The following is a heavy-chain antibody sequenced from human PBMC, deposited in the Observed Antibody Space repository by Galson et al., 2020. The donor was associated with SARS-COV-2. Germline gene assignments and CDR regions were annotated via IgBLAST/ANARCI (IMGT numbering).Heavy chain of an antibody. CDR3: AKVAVGVTSYLEY. CDR1: GFTFSGHS. V-gene: IGHV3-30-3*02. Sequence: GGSLRLSCAVSGFTFSGHSMHWVRQAPGRGLEWVAFISSDGRIKYYAESVRGRRTISRDNSRNTLSLQIDNVRHDDTALYYCAKVAVGVTSYLEYWGQGTLVTVSS. D-gene: IGHD1-26*01. J-gene: IGHJ4*02. CDR2: ISSDGRIK.